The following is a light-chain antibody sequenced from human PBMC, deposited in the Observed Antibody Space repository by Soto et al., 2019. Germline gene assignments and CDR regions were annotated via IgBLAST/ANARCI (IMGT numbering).Light chain of an antibody. Sequence: EIVMTQSPATLSVSPGGRAALSCRASQSVNSNFLAWYQQKPGQAPRLLIYGASNRATGIPDRFSGSGSGTDFTLTISRLEPEDFAMYYCHQYGSSPSTFGQGTKVDIK. J-gene: IGKJ1*01. CDR2: GAS. V-gene: IGKV3-20*01. CDR3: HQYGSSPST. CDR1: QSVNSNF.